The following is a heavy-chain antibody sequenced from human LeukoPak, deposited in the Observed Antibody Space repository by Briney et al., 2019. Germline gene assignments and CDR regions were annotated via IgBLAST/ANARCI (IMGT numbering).Heavy chain of an antibody. J-gene: IGHJ4*02. D-gene: IGHD2-15*01. CDR2: IYYSGST. V-gene: IGHV4-59*11. CDR3: ARVGMGNCSGGSCYSDFDY. Sequence: SETLSLTCTVPGGSISGHYLSSVRQPPGKGLGWLAYIYYSGSTNYSPSLKSRVTISVDTSNNQFSLKLSSVTAADTAVYYCARVGMGNCSGGSCYSDFDYWGQGTLVTVSS. CDR1: GGSISGHY.